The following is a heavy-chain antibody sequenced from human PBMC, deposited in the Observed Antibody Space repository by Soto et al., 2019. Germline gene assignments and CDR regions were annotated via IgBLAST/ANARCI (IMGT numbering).Heavy chain of an antibody. D-gene: IGHD1-1*01. J-gene: IGHJ4*02. V-gene: IGHV3-30-3*01. CDR3: AREMTGYTPAY. CDR2: ITYDGSKK. Sequence: QVQLVESGGGVVQPGTSLRLSCATSGFTFSNFAMHWVRKAPGKGLEWVASITYDGSKKNYGESVRGRFTISRDDSKSTLFLQMDILRTDDTAIYYCAREMTGYTPAYWGQGTLVTVSS. CDR1: GFTFSNFA.